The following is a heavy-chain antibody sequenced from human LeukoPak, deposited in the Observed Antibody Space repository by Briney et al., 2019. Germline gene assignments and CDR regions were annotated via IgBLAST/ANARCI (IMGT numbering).Heavy chain of an antibody. CDR2: IIPIFRTA. CDR3: ARGRRYYGSGSYYRYYYYMDV. D-gene: IGHD3-10*01. Sequence: SVKVSCKASGGTFSSNAISWVRQAPGQGLEWMGQIIPIFRTANYAQKFQGRVTITADEFTSTAYMELSSVRSEDTAVYYCARGRRYYGSGSYYRYYYYMDVWGKGTTVTISS. V-gene: IGHV1-69*13. CDR1: GGTFSSNA. J-gene: IGHJ6*03.